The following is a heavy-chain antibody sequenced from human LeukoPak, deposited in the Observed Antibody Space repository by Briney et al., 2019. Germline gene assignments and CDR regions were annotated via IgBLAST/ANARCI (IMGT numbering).Heavy chain of an antibody. Sequence: SVKVSCKASGYTFTSYDINWVRQATGQGLEWMGGIIPIFGTANYAQKFQGRVTITAGESTSTAYMELSSLRSEDTAVYYCARGTPHDYWGQGTLVTVSS. V-gene: IGHV1-69*13. CDR2: IIPIFGTA. J-gene: IGHJ4*02. D-gene: IGHD2-2*01. CDR1: GYTFTSYD. CDR3: ARGTPHDY.